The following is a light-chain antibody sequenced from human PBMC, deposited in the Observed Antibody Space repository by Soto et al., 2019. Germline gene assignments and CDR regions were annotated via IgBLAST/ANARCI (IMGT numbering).Light chain of an antibody. CDR2: KAS. Sequence: IQMTQSPSSLSASVGDRVTIAVRASQSISTWLAWYQQKPGKAPNLLIYKASYLASGVPSRFSGGGSGTEFTLTISSLQPDDFATYYCQQYSSYWTFGQGTKVDIK. J-gene: IGKJ1*01. CDR3: QQYSSYWT. CDR1: QSISTW. V-gene: IGKV1-5*03.